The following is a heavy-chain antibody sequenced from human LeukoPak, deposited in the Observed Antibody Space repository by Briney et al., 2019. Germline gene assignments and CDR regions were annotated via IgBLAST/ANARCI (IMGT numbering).Heavy chain of an antibody. CDR2: IYHSGST. CDR1: GGSISSSNW. J-gene: IGHJ5*02. Sequence: SGTLSLTCAVSGGSISSSNWWSWVRQPPGKGLEWIGEIYHSGSTNYNPSLKSRVTISVDKSKNQFSVKLSSVTAADTAVYYCARQIATVRGVIRWFDPWGQGTLVTVSS. CDR3: ARQIATVRGVIRWFDP. D-gene: IGHD3-10*01. V-gene: IGHV4-4*02.